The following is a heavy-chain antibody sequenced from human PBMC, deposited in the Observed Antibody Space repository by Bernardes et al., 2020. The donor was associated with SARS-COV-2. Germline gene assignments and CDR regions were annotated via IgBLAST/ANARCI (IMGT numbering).Heavy chain of an antibody. CDR1: GFTFSSYA. CDR2: ISGSGDAT. CDR3: AKDYSVIGQAVYYYGLDV. J-gene: IGHJ6*02. D-gene: IGHD4-4*01. Sequence: GGSLRLSCAASGFTFSSYAMSWVRQAPGKGLEWVLTISGSGDATYYADSVKGRFTISRDNSKNTLYLQMNSLRAEDTAVYYCAKDYSVIGQAVYYYGLDVWGQGTTVTVSS. V-gene: IGHV3-23*01.